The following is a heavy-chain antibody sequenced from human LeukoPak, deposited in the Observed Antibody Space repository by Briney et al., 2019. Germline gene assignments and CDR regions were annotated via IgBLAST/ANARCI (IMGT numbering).Heavy chain of an antibody. CDR2: ISSSSSTI. J-gene: IGHJ4*02. CDR1: GFTFSSYS. V-gene: IGHV3-48*01. Sequence: GGSLRLSCAASGFTFSSYSMNWVRQAPGKGLEWVSYISSSSSTIYYADSVKGRFTISRDNAKNSLYLQMNSLRAEDTAVYYCAKKKWWEQLGRGDYFDYWGQGTLVTVSS. D-gene: IGHD6-6*01. CDR3: AKKKWWEQLGRGDYFDY.